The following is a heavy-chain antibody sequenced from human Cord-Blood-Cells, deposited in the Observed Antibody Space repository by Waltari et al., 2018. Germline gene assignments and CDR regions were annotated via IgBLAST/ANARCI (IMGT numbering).Heavy chain of an antibody. D-gene: IGHD2-15*01. J-gene: IGHJ4*02. CDR1: GGTFSSYA. CDR2: IIPICGTA. CDR3: ASSRPARLGRYCSGGSCYFPFDY. V-gene: IGHV1-69*12. Sequence: QVQLVQSGAEVKKPGSSVKVSCKASGGTFSSYAISWVRQAPGQGHEWMGGIIPICGTANYTQKFQGRVTITADESTSTTYMELSSLRSEDTAVYYCASSRPARLGRYCSGGSCYFPFDYWGQGTLVTVSS.